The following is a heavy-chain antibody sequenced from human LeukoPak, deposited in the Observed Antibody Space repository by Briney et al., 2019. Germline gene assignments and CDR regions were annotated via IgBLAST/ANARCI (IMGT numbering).Heavy chain of an antibody. CDR3: ARDFGTLVPAAILMAL. CDR2: IYSGGST. Sequence: GGSLRLSCAASGFTVSSNYMSWVRQAPGKGLEWVSVIYSGGSTYYADSVKGRFTISRDNSKNTLYLQMNSLRAEDTAVYYCARDFGTLVPAAILMALWGQGTLVTVSS. V-gene: IGHV3-66*01. D-gene: IGHD2-2*01. CDR1: GFTVSSNY. J-gene: IGHJ4*02.